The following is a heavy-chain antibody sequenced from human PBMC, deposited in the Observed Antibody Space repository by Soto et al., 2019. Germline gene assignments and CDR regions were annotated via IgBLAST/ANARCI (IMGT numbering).Heavy chain of an antibody. D-gene: IGHD1-26*01. V-gene: IGHV4-39*01. Sequence: SETLSLTCSVSGGSINSDDSFWGWVRQSPGKGLEWIGSLYYGGSTFYNPSLKSRVTISLDTSKNQFSLRLTSVTAADTVIYYCARQLPVGATSWFDPWGQGTLVTVSS. CDR3: ARQLPVGATSWFDP. CDR1: GGSINSDDSF. J-gene: IGHJ5*02. CDR2: LYYGGST.